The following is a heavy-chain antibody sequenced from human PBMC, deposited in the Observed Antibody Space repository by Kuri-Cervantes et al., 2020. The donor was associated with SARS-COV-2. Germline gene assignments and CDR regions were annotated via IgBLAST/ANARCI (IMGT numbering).Heavy chain of an antibody. J-gene: IGHJ4*02. Sequence: GESLKISCAASGFTFSSYAMSWVRQAPGKGLEWGSAISDSGGSTYYADSVKGRFTISRDNSKNTLYLQMNSLRAEDTAVYYCAKEPPSNHGPAIYWGQGTLVTVSS. V-gene: IGHV3-23*01. CDR1: GFTFSSYA. CDR3: AKEPPSNHGPAIY. CDR2: ISDSGGST. D-gene: IGHD6-25*01.